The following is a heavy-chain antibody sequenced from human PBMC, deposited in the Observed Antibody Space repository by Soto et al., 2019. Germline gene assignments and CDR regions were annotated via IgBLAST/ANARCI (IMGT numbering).Heavy chain of an antibody. D-gene: IGHD6-19*01. J-gene: IGHJ4*02. CDR2: ISSSSSYI. Sequence: PGGSLRLSCAASGFTFSSYSMNWVRQAPGKGLEWVSSISSSSSYIYYADSVKGRFTISRDNAKNSLYLQMNSLRAEDTAVYYCASIVAVAGLVYFDYWGQGTLVTVYS. CDR1: GFTFSSYS. CDR3: ASIVAVAGLVYFDY. V-gene: IGHV3-21*01.